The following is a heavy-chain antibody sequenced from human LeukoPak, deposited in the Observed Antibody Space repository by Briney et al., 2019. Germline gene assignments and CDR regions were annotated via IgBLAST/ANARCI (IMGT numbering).Heavy chain of an antibody. CDR1: GFTFSSYA. CDR2: IYYSGST. CDR3: ARTPGMVRGVIRDYYYYYMDV. D-gene: IGHD3-10*01. V-gene: IGHV4-59*01. J-gene: IGHJ6*03. Sequence: GSLRLSCAASGFTFSSYAMSWIRQPPGKGLEWIGYIYYSGSTNYNPSLKSRVTISVDTSKNQFSLKLSSVTAADTAVYYCARTPGMVRGVIRDYYYYYMDVWGKGTTVTVSS.